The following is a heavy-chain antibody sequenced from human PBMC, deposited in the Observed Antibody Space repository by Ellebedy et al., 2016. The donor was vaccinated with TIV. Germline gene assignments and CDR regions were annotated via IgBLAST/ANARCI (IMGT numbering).Heavy chain of an antibody. V-gene: IGHV4-39*07. J-gene: IGHJ4*02. D-gene: IGHD3-10*01. CDR1: GGSISSSSYY. Sequence: MPSETLSLTCTVSGGSISSSSYYWGWIRQPPGKGLEWIGSIYYSGSTYYNPSLKSRVTVSVDTSKNQFSLKLSSVTAADTAVYYCARGILWFGEPLWGYWGQGTLVTVSS. CDR3: ARGILWFGEPLWGY. CDR2: IYYSGST.